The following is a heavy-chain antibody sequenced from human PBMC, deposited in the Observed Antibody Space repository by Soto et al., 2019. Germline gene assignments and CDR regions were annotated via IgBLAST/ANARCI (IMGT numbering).Heavy chain of an antibody. J-gene: IGHJ6*02. CDR1: GFPFSSYA. CDR3: AKASATGKSDGMDV. V-gene: IGHV3-23*01. Sequence: EAQLLESGGGLVQPGGSLRLSCVASGFPFSSYAMSWVRQTPGRGLECVSSISSGSNTYYTDSVRGRFTISRDNSKNSLYLQMSSLRADDTALYYCAKASATGKSDGMDVWGQGTTVSVSS. D-gene: IGHD7-27*01. CDR2: ISSGSNT.